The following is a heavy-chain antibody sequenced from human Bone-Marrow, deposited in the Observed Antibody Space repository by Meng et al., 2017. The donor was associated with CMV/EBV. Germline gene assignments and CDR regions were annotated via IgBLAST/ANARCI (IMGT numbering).Heavy chain of an antibody. CDR1: GDSIRRGYQ. Sequence: SEPLSLTCTVSGDSIRRGYQWGWIRQPPGKGLEWIGNIYHSGTTYYNPALRSRVTISLDTHNNQFSLKLSSVTATDTAMYYCAGYVVTIFGAVVPEYFQHWGQGTLVTVSS. CDR2: IYHSGTT. J-gene: IGHJ1*01. CDR3: AGYVVTIFGAVVPEYFQH. V-gene: IGHV4-38-2*02. D-gene: IGHD3-3*01.